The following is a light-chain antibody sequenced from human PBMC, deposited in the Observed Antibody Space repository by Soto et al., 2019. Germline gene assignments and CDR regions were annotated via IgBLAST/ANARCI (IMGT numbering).Light chain of an antibody. CDR3: QAWDSSTAV. CDR1: NLGDKY. CDR2: QDS. J-gene: IGLJ2*01. Sequence: SSELTQPPSVSVSPGQTASITCSGDNLGDKYACWYQQKPGQSPVLVIYQDSKRPSGIPERFSGSNSGNTATLTISGTQAMEEADYYCQAWDSSTAVFGGGTKLTVL. V-gene: IGLV3-1*01.